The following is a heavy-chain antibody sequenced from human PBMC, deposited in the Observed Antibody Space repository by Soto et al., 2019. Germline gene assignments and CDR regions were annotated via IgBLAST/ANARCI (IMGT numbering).Heavy chain of an antibody. CDR3: ARQSGGYYYYGMDV. D-gene: IGHD1-26*01. Sequence: SETLSLTCTVSGGSISTYYWSWIRQPPGKGLEWIGYIYYSGGTNYSPSIESRVTKSVDTSKNQFSMKLSSATAADTAVYYCARQSGGYYYYGMDVWGQGTTVTVS. V-gene: IGHV4-59*08. CDR2: IYYSGGT. CDR1: GGSISTYY. J-gene: IGHJ6*02.